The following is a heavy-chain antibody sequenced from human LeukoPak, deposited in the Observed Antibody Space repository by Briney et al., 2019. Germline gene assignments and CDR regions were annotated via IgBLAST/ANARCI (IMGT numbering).Heavy chain of an antibody. CDR3: ARSGYYDSSGYLSY. Sequence: GRSLRLSCAASGFTFDDYAMHWVRQAPGKGLEWVSGISWNSGSIGYADSVKGRFTISRDNSKNTLYLQMNSLRAEDTAVYYCARSGYYDSSGYLSYWGQGTLVTVSS. CDR1: GFTFDDYA. J-gene: IGHJ4*02. CDR2: ISWNSGSI. D-gene: IGHD3-22*01. V-gene: IGHV3-9*01.